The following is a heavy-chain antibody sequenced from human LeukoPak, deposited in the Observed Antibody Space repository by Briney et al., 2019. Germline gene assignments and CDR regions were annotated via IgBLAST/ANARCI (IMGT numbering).Heavy chain of an antibody. J-gene: IGHJ4*02. Sequence: SQTLSLTCAISRDSVSSNSPTWNWIRQSPSRGLEWLGRTFYRSKWYNDYAESVRSRITINPDTPKNQFSLQLNSVTPEDTAVYYCARVRGYSYGIDYWGQGTLVTVSS. D-gene: IGHD5-18*01. CDR2: TFYRSKWYN. CDR3: ARVRGYSYGIDY. V-gene: IGHV6-1*01. CDR1: RDSVSSNSPT.